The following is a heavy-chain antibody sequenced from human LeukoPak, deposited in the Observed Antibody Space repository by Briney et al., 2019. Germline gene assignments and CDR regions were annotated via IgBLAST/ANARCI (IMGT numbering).Heavy chain of an antibody. J-gene: IGHJ5*02. D-gene: IGHD1-26*01. CDR2: IYHSGST. Sequence: SETLSLTCAVSGYSISSGYYWGWIRQPPGKGLEWIGSIYHSGSTYYNPSLKSRVTISVDTSKNQFPLKLSSVTAADTAVYYCARCLGANTPPYNWFDPWGQGTLVTVSS. CDR3: ARCLGANTPPYNWFDP. V-gene: IGHV4-38-2*01. CDR1: GYSISSGYY.